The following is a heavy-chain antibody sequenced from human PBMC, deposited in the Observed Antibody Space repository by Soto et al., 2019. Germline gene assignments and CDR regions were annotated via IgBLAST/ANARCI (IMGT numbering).Heavy chain of an antibody. Sequence: EVQLVESGGGLVQPGGSLRLSCAASGFIFSNYWMSWVRQVPGKGLVWVSRINSDGSSINYADSVKGRITISRDNAKNTLYLQMNSLRAEDTAVYYCARVLWAVYAPYYFDYWGQGTLVTVSS. V-gene: IGHV3-74*01. CDR3: ARVLWAVYAPYYFDY. D-gene: IGHD2-8*01. CDR2: INSDGSSI. CDR1: GFIFSNYW. J-gene: IGHJ4*02.